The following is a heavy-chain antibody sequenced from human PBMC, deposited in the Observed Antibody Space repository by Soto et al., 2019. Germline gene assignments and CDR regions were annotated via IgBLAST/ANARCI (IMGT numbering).Heavy chain of an antibody. CDR3: ARGNRDYYYYMDV. Sequence: PSGTLSLTCAVSSGSISTSNWWSWVRQPPGKGLEWIGEIYRSGSTNYNPSLRSRVTISVDKSKNQFSLKLSSVTAADTAVYYCARGNRDYYYYMDVWGKGTTVTVSS. V-gene: IGHV4-4*02. CDR2: IYRSGST. D-gene: IGHD3-10*01. J-gene: IGHJ6*03. CDR1: SGSISTSNW.